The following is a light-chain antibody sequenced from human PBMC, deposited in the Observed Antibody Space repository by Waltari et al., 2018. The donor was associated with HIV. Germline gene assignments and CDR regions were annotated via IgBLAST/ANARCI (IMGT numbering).Light chain of an antibody. CDR2: RNN. Sequence: QPVLTQPPSASGTPGHGVTISCSGSNSNIGTNTVYWYQHLPGMAPKLLIYRNNRRPSGIPDRFSGSRSGTAASLAISGLRSDDEADYYCATWDDSLILVFGGGTKLTVL. V-gene: IGLV1-47*01. CDR3: ATWDDSLILV. J-gene: IGLJ2*01. CDR1: NSNIGTNT.